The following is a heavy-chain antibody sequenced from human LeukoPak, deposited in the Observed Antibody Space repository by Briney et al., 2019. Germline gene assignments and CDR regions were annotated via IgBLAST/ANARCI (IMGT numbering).Heavy chain of an antibody. CDR3: ARDHRPSGWSYMGYYGMDV. J-gene: IGHJ6*02. Sequence: SETLSLTCTVSGGSISSYYWSWIRQPPGKGLEWIGYIYYSGSTSYNPSLKSRDTISVDTSKNQFSLKLSSVTAADTAVYYCARDHRPSGWSYMGYYGMDVWGQGTTVTVSS. D-gene: IGHD6-19*01. CDR2: IYYSGST. CDR1: GGSISSYY. V-gene: IGHV4-59*01.